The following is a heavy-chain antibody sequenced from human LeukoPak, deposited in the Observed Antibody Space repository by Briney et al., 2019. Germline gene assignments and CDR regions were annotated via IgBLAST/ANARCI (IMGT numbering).Heavy chain of an antibody. D-gene: IGHD2-2*01. Sequence: KPSETLSLTCTVSGDSISSYYWSWIRQPPGKGLEWIGYIYYSGGTDYNPSLKSRVTISVDTSKNQFSLKLSSVTAADTAVYYCARSPRSTSFNYYGMDVWGQGTTVTVSS. CDR2: IYYSGGT. CDR3: ARSPRSTSFNYYGMDV. CDR1: GDSISSYY. V-gene: IGHV4-59*08. J-gene: IGHJ6*02.